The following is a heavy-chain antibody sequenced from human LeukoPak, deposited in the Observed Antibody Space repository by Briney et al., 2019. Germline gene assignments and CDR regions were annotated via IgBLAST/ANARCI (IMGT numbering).Heavy chain of an antibody. CDR1: GFTFSSYG. Sequence: PGGSLRLSCAASGFTFSSYGMHWVGQAPGKGLEWVAVISYDGSNKYYADSVKGRFTISRDNSKNTLYLQMNSLRAEDTAVYYCASDIVVVPAAENEGYFDYWGQGTLVTVSS. CDR3: ASDIVVVPAAENEGYFDY. CDR2: ISYDGSNK. V-gene: IGHV3-30-3*01. D-gene: IGHD2-2*01. J-gene: IGHJ4*02.